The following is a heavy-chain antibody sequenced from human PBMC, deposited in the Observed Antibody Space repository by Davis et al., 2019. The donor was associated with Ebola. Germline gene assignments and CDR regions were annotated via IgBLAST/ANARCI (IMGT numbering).Heavy chain of an antibody. CDR1: GFTFRNYW. Sequence: GESLKISCGALGFTFRNYWMSWVRQAPGKGLEWVANIRQDGNDKYYADSVKGRFTISRDNSKNTLYLQMNSLRAEDTAVYYCARGGTMSMVYYGMDVWGKGTTVTVSS. D-gene: IGHD3-10*02. J-gene: IGHJ6*04. V-gene: IGHV3-7*01. CDR3: ARGGTMSMVYYGMDV. CDR2: IRQDGNDK.